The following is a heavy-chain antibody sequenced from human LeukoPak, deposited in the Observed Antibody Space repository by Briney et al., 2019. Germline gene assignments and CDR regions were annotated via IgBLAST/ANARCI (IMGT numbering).Heavy chain of an antibody. CDR1: GGTFSDYA. Sequence: SVKVSCKASGGTFSDYAISWVRQAPGQGLEWMGRTIPMLGVPNYAQKFQGRVMISADESTNTAYMELSSLRSEDTAVYYCAGDRGPSVDSGIYYQYYFHYWGQGTLVTVSS. CDR3: AGDRGPSVDSGIYYQYYFHY. CDR2: TIPMLGVP. J-gene: IGHJ4*02. D-gene: IGHD3-10*01. V-gene: IGHV1-69*04.